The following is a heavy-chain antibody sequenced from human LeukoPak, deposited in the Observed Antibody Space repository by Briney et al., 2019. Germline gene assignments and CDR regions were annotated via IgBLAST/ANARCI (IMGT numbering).Heavy chain of an antibody. J-gene: IGHJ6*03. V-gene: IGHV1-18*01. D-gene: IGHD3-22*01. CDR1: GYTFTSYG. CDR3: ARGHYYDSSGYNPRLYYYYMDV. Sequence: ASVKVSCKASGYTFTSYGISWVRQAPGQGLEWMGWISAYNGNTNYAQKLQGRVTMTRNTSISTAYMELSSLRSEDAAVYYCARGHYYDSSGYNPRLYYYYMDVWGKGTTVTISS. CDR2: ISAYNGNT.